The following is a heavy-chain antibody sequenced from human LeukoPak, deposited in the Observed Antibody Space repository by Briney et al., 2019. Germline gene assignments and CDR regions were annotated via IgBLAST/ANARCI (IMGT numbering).Heavy chain of an antibody. V-gene: IGHV3-48*03. J-gene: IGHJ4*02. D-gene: IGHD6-13*01. CDR3: ARADSSSWFSGPYDY. CDR1: GFTFSSYE. Sequence: PGGSLRLSCAASGFTFSSYEMNWVRQAPGKGLEWASYISSSGSTIYYADSVKGRFTISRDNAKNSLYLQMNSLRAEDTAVYYCARADSSSWFSGPYDYWGQGTLVTVSS. CDR2: ISSSGSTI.